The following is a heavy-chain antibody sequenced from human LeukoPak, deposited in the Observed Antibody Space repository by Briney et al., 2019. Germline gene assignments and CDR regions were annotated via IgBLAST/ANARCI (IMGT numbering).Heavy chain of an antibody. CDR3: VTDSVPYYDILTGAFDY. CDR2: INPNSGGT. V-gene: IGHV1-2*02. Sequence: ASVKVSRKASAYTFTGYYMHWVRQAPGQGLELMGWINPNSGGTNYAQKFQGRVTMTRDTSNSTASLELRMLRPNDTAVYYCVTDSVPYYDILTGAFDYWGQGTLVTVSS. J-gene: IGHJ4*02. CDR1: AYTFTGYY. D-gene: IGHD3-9*01.